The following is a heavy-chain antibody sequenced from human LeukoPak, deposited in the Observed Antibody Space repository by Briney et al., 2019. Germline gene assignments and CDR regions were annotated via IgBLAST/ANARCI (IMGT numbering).Heavy chain of an antibody. CDR2: ISSSSSYI. V-gene: IGHV3-21*01. D-gene: IGHD6-13*01. CDR1: GFTFSSYS. J-gene: IGHJ4*02. Sequence: GGSLRLSCAASGFTFSSYSMNWVRQAPGKGLEWVSSISSSSSYIYYADSVKGRFTISRDNAKNSLYLQMNSLRAEDTAVYYCARDNGDSSSAEFGYWGQGTLVTVSS. CDR3: ARDNGDSSSAEFGY.